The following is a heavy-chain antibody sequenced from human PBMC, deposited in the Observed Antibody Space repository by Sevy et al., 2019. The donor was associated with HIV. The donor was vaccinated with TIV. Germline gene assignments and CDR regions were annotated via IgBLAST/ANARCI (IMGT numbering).Heavy chain of an antibody. V-gene: IGHV1-24*01. CDR3: TTLDFWSAYPLYGRDV. CDR2: FDPEDGET. CDR1: GYTLTKLP. J-gene: IGHJ6*02. Sequence: ASVKVSCMVSGYTLTKLPMHWVRQAPGKGLEWMGGFDPEDGETIYAQKFQGRVTMTEDTSTDTAYMEPSSLRSEDTAVYYCTTLDFWSAYPLYGRDVWGQGTTVTVSS. D-gene: IGHD3-3*01.